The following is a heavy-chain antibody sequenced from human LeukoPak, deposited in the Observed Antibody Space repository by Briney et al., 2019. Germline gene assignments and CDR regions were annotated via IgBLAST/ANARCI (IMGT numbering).Heavy chain of an antibody. Sequence: SQTLSLTCTVSGGSISSGDYYWSWIRQPPGKGLEWIGYIYYSGSTYYNPSLKSRVTTSVDTSKNQFSLKLSSVTAADTAVYYCARARTAMATALDYWGQGTLVTVSS. J-gene: IGHJ4*02. V-gene: IGHV4-30-4*01. CDR3: ARARTAMATALDY. CDR2: IYYSGST. CDR1: GGSISSGDYY. D-gene: IGHD5-18*01.